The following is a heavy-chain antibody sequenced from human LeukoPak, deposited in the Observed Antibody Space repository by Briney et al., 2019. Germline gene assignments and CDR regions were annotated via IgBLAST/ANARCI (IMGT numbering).Heavy chain of an antibody. J-gene: IGHJ5*02. CDR1: GGSFSGYS. Sequence: SETLSLTCAVYGGSFSGYSWSWIRQPPGKGLEWIGYIYHSGSTYYNPSLKSRGTISVDRSKNQFSLKLSSVTAADTAVYYCAGYNVVVVAAPAPGWFDPWGQGTLVTVSS. V-gene: IGHV4-30-2*01. CDR2: IYHSGST. D-gene: IGHD2-15*01. CDR3: AGYNVVVVAAPAPGWFDP.